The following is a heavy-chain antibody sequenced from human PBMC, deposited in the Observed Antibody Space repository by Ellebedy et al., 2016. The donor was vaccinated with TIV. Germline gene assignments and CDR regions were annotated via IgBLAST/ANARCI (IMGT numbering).Heavy chain of an antibody. J-gene: IGHJ6*02. D-gene: IGHD2-15*01. CDR3: TRDSYCSGGSCYEGPGYYYYGMDV. CDR2: IKSKTDGGTT. CDR1: GFTFSNAW. V-gene: IGHV3-15*01. Sequence: GGSLRLSCTASGFTFSNAWMSWVRQAPGKGLEWVGRIKSKTDGGTTDYAATVKGSFTISRDDSKNTLYLQMNSLKTENTAVYYCTRDSYCSGGSCYEGPGYYYYGMDVWGQGTTVTVSS.